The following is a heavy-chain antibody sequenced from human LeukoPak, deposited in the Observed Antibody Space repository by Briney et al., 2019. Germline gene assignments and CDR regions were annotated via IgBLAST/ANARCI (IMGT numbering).Heavy chain of an antibody. CDR2: IYYSGST. J-gene: IGHJ4*02. CDR1: GGSISSGGYS. D-gene: IGHD4-23*01. V-gene: IGHV4-61*08. CDR3: ARHTVVTGLDY. Sequence: PSQTLSLTCAVSGGSISSGGYSWSWIRQPPGMGLEWIGYIYYSGSTNYNPSLKSRVTISVDTSKNQFSLKLSSVTAADTAVYYCARHTVVTGLDYWGQGTLVTVSS.